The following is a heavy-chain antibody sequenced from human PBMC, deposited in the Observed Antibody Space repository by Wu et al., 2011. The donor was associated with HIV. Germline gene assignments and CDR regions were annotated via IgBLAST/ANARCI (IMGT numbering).Heavy chain of an antibody. CDR3: ARDRHPMVGPWYYYYYMDV. Sequence: QVQLVQSGAEVKKPGSSVKVSCKASGGTFSSYAISWVRQAPGQGLEWMGWINPNSGGTNYAQKFQGRVTMTRETSISTAYMELSRLRSDDTAVYYCARDRHPMVGPWYYYYYMDVWGKGTTVTVSS. CDR1: GGTFSSYA. J-gene: IGHJ6*03. V-gene: IGHV1-2*02. D-gene: IGHD3-10*01. CDR2: INPNSGGT.